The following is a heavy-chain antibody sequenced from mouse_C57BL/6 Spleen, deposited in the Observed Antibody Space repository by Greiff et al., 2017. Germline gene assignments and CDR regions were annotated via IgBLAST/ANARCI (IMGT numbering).Heavy chain of an antibody. D-gene: IGHD1-1*01. CDR2: ILPGSGST. Sequence: QVQLQQSGAELMKPGASVKLSCTATGYTFTGYWIEWVKQRPGHGLEWIGEILPGSGSTNYNEKFKGKATFTADTSSNTAYMQLSSLTTEDSALYYGASDYSGSRIGFAYWGQGTLVTVSA. J-gene: IGHJ3*01. V-gene: IGHV1-9*01. CDR3: ASDYSGSRIGFAY. CDR1: GYTFTGYW.